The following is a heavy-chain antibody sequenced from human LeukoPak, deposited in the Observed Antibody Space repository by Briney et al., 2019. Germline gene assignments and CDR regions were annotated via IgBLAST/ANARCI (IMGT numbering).Heavy chain of an antibody. CDR3: ARPQRPYSNSDAFDI. J-gene: IGHJ3*02. CDR1: GDSITSFS. Sequence: SETLSLTCTVSGDSITSFSWNWIRQPPGKGLEWIGYVYYSGSTNYNPSLRSRVSISVDTSKNQFSLKLTSVTAADTAVYYCARPQRPYSNSDAFDIWGQGTMVTVSS. V-gene: IGHV4-59*01. CDR2: VYYSGST. D-gene: IGHD6-6*01.